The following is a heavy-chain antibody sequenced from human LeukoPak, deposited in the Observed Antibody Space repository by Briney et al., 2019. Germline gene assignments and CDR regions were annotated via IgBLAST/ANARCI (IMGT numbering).Heavy chain of an antibody. CDR3: ARAPILIFGQNYHYMDV. V-gene: IGHV4-39*07. D-gene: IGHD3/OR15-3a*01. Sequence: ETLSLTCTVSGDSINSNNYYWGWIRQPPGKGLEWIGSIYYSGSTYYNPSLKSRVSISLDTSKNQFSLKVRSVTAADTAVYYCARAPILIFGQNYHYMDVWSRGTTVTVSS. CDR2: IYYSGST. CDR1: GDSINSNNYY. J-gene: IGHJ6*03.